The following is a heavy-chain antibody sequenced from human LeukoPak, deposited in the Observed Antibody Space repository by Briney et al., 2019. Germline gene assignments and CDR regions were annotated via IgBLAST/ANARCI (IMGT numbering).Heavy chain of an antibody. Sequence: GGSLGLSCAASGFTFSSYAMSWVRQAPGKGLEWVSAISGSGGSTYYADSVKGRFTISRDNSKNTLYLQMNSLRAEDTAVYYCAKMDIVATYYFDYWGQGTLVTVSS. CDR3: AKMDIVATYYFDY. J-gene: IGHJ4*02. CDR1: GFTFSSYA. CDR2: ISGSGGST. V-gene: IGHV3-23*01. D-gene: IGHD2-2*03.